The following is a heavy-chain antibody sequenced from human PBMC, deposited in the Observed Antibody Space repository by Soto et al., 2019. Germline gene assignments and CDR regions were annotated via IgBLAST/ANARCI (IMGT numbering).Heavy chain of an antibody. CDR3: ARGDRGAFDL. D-gene: IGHD1-26*01. CDR2: IHSDGTST. CDR1: GFTFDYYW. J-gene: IGHJ3*01. V-gene: IGHV3-74*01. Sequence: EVPLVESGGGLVQPGESLRLSCAASGFTFDYYWMHWVRQAPGKGLVWVSRIHSDGTSTTYADSVKGRFTISRDNAKNTLSLQMNSLRAEDTVVYYCARGDRGAFDLWGQGTVVTVSS.